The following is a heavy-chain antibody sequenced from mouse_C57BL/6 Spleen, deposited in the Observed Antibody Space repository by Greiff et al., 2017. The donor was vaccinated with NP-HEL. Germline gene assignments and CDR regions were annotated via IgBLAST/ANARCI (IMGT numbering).Heavy chain of an antibody. CDR1: GYAFTNYL. V-gene: IGHV1-54*01. Sequence: VQLQESGAELVRPGTSVKVSCKASGYAFTNYLIEWVKQRPGQGLEWIGVINPGSGGTNYNEKFKGKATLTADKSSSTAYMQRSSLTSEDSAVYFCSRRINTVGYYAMDYWGQGTSVTVSS. D-gene: IGHD1-1*01. CDR2: INPGSGGT. J-gene: IGHJ4*01. CDR3: SRRINTVGYYAMDY.